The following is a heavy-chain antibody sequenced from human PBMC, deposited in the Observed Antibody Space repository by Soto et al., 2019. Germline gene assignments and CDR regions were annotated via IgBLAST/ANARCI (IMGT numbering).Heavy chain of an antibody. CDR1: GGALRSYF. J-gene: IGHJ6*02. V-gene: IGHV4-59*12. Sequence: QVQLQESGPGLVKPSETLSLTCSVSGGALRSYFWTWIRQTPGTGLEWIGYIDYSGSTTYSPSLKSRASLSVDTSKNQFSLTLRSVTGADTAIYYCARDKSTTRFYYFALDVWGQGTTVTVSS. CDR2: IDYSGST. D-gene: IGHD3-9*01. CDR3: ARDKSTTRFYYFALDV.